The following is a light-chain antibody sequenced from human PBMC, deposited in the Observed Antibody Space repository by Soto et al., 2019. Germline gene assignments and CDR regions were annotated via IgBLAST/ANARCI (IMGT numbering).Light chain of an antibody. CDR3: QSYDSSLSGSTV. CDR2: GNN. CDR1: SSSIGAGYD. J-gene: IGLJ1*01. V-gene: IGLV1-40*01. Sequence: QSVLTQPPSVSGAPGQRVTISCTGGSSSIGAGYDVHWYQQLPGTAPKLLIYGNNNRPSGVPDRFSGSKSGTSASLAITGLQAEDEADYYCQSYDSSLSGSTVFGTGTQLTVL.